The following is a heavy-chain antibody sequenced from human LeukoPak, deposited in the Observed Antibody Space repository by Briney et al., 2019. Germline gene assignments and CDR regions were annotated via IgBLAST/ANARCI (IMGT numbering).Heavy chain of an antibody. CDR2: ISGSGGST. CDR1: GFTFSSYA. J-gene: IGHJ4*02. V-gene: IGHV3-23*01. Sequence: GGSLRLSCAASGFTFSSYAMSWVRQAPGKGLEWVSAISGSGGSTYYADSVKGRFTISRDNSKNTLYLQMNSLRAEDTAVYYRAKGWDGYNKIDYWGQGTLVTVSS. D-gene: IGHD5-12*01. CDR3: AKGWDGYNKIDY.